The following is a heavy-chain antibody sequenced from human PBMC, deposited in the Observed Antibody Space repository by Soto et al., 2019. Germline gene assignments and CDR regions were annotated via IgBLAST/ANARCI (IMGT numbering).Heavy chain of an antibody. J-gene: IGHJ4*02. Sequence: EVQLVESGGGLVKPGGSLRLSCAASGFTFSTYTMTWVRQAPGKELEWVSSISSSSNYIYYADSVKGRFTISRDNAKNSLYLQMNSLRAEHTAVYYCAREPNWNEGALPIDYWGQGTLVTVSS. D-gene: IGHD1-20*01. CDR3: AREPNWNEGALPIDY. CDR2: ISSSSNYI. CDR1: GFTFSTYT. V-gene: IGHV3-21*01.